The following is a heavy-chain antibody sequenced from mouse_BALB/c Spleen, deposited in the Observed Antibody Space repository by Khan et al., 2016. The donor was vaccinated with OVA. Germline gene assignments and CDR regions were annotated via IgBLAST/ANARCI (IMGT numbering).Heavy chain of an antibody. CDR2: ITPNTDGT. D-gene: IGHD1-1*01. V-gene: IGHV1-18*01. Sequence: EVQLQQSGPELVKPGASVKIPCKASGYTFTDYNMDWVKQSPGKSLEWIGDITPNTDGTIYNQRFKGKATLTVDKSSSTAYMELRSLTSEDTASYYCTRGGHGRPFVYRGQGTTLTVSS. CDR3: TRGGHGRPFVY. CDR1: GYTFTDYN. J-gene: IGHJ2*01.